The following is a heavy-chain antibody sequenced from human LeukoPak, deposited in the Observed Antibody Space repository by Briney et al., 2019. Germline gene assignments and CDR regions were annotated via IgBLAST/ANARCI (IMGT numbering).Heavy chain of an antibody. Sequence: GGSLRLSCAASGFTFSSYWMNWVRQAPGKGLEWVSYISSSGSTIYYADSVKGRFTISRDIAKNSLYLQMNSLRAEDTAVYYCAELGITMIGGVWGKGTTVTISS. V-gene: IGHV3-48*04. CDR3: AELGITMIGGV. J-gene: IGHJ6*04. CDR2: ISSSGSTI. D-gene: IGHD3-10*02. CDR1: GFTFSSYW.